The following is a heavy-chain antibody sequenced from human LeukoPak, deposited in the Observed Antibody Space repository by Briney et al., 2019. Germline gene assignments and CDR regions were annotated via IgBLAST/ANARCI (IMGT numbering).Heavy chain of an antibody. Sequence: PSETLSLICTVSGGSISRDYWNWIRQPPGKGLEWIGDIDYSGRTNYNPSLKSRITISVDTSKNQFSLKLSPVTAADTAVYYCVRHLW. CDR2: IDYSGRT. CDR3: VRHL. V-gene: IGHV4-59*08. CDR1: GGSISRDY. J-gene: IGHJ2*01.